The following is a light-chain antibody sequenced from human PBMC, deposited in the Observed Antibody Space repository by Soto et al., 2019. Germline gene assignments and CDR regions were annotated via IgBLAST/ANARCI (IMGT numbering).Light chain of an antibody. CDR2: GNN. V-gene: IGLV1-44*01. Sequence: QSVLNQPPSASGTPGQRVTISCSGSSSNIGTNTVNWYQQLPGTAPKLLIYGNNERPSGVPDRFSGSKSGTSASLAISGLQSEDEADYYCAAWDDSLNGYVFGTGTKLTVL. CDR1: SSNIGTNT. J-gene: IGLJ1*01. CDR3: AAWDDSLNGYV.